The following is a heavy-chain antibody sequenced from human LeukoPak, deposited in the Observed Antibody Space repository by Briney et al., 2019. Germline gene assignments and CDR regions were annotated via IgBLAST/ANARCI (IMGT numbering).Heavy chain of an antibody. CDR1: GYTFSRYD. CDR2: MDPNSGNT. J-gene: IGHJ4*02. D-gene: IGHD5-24*01. Sequence: ASVKVSCKASGYTFSRYDINWVRQATGQGLEWMGWMDPNSGNTGYVQKFQGRVIMTRDTSISTAYMELSSLTSEDTAVYFCARDRVGVGGNGYENWGQGTLVTVSS. V-gene: IGHV1-8*01. CDR3: ARDRVGVGGNGYEN.